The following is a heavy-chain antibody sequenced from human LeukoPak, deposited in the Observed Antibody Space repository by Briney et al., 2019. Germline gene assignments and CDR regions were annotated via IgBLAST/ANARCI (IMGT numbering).Heavy chain of an antibody. CDR3: ARTRGYYFDY. Sequence: RASVRVSCKASGYSFTNYYMHWVRQAPGQGLEWVGMINPSGGSTTYAQKFQGRVTMTRDMSTSTVYMELSSLTSEDTAVYYCARTRGYYFDYWGQGTLVTVSS. V-gene: IGHV1-46*01. CDR1: GYSFTNYY. CDR2: INPSGGST. J-gene: IGHJ4*02.